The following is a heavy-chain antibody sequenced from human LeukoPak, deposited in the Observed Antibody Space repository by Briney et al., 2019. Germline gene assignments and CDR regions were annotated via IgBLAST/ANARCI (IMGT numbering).Heavy chain of an antibody. Sequence: PSETLSLTCAVYGGSFSGYYWSWIRQPPGKGLEWIGEINHSGSTNYNPSLKSRVTISVDTSKNQFSLKLSSVTAADTAAYYCAIPTPPFDYWGQGTLVTVSS. CDR3: AIPTPPFDY. V-gene: IGHV4-34*01. CDR2: INHSGST. CDR1: GGSFSGYY. D-gene: IGHD2-15*01. J-gene: IGHJ4*02.